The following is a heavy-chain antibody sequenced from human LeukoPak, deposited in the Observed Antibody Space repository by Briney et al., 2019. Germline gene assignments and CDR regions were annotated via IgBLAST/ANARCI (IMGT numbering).Heavy chain of an antibody. CDR1: GFTFSSYA. D-gene: IGHD3-10*01. Sequence: PGGSLRLSCAASGFTFSSYAMSWVRQAPGKGLEWVSAISGSGGSTYYADSVKGRFTISRDNAKNSLYLQMNSLRAEDTAAYYCARERMVRGVPSWVLDYWGQGTLVTVSS. V-gene: IGHV3-23*01. CDR3: ARERMVRGVPSWVLDY. J-gene: IGHJ4*02. CDR2: ISGSGGST.